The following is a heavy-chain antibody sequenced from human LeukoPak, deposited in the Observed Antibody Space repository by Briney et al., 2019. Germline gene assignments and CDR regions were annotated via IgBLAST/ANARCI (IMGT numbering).Heavy chain of an antibody. D-gene: IGHD3-22*01. CDR1: GFTFSSFW. J-gene: IGHJ5*02. V-gene: IGHV3-7*04. CDR3: ARAAVVIDWFDP. Sequence: GGSLRLSCAASGFTFSSFWMTWVRQAPGKGLEWVANIKSDGSEKFYVDSVKGRFTISRDNAKNSLYLQMNSLRAEDTAVYYCARAAVVIDWFDPWGQGTLVTVSS. CDR2: IKSDGSEK.